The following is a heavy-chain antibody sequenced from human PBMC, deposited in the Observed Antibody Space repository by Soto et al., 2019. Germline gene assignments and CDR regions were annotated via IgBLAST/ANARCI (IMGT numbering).Heavy chain of an antibody. CDR2: ISSSGNTI. CDR1: GFTFSDYY. D-gene: IGHD3-22*01. CDR3: AKMSSENYYDPVFY. Sequence: QVQLVESGGGLVQTSGSLRIACVASGFTFSDYYMSWVRQAPGKGLECVSYISSSGNTIDYADSVKGRFTISREKAKNSVYLQMNSLRAEDTAIYFFAKMSSENYYDPVFYWGQGTLVTVSS. J-gene: IGHJ4*02. V-gene: IGHV3-11*01.